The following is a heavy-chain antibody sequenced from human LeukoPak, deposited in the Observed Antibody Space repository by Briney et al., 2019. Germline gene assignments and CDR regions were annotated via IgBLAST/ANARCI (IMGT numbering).Heavy chain of an antibody. D-gene: IGHD3-9*01. CDR3: ARVPTWGFYDILTGPSSWYFDL. CDR2: IYYSGST. CDR1: GGSISSYY. J-gene: IGHJ2*01. Sequence: PSETLSLTCTVSGGSISSYYWSWIRQPPGKGLEWIGYIYYSGSTNYNPSLKSRVTISVDTSKNQFSLKLSSVTAADTAVYYCARVPTWGFYDILTGPSSWYFDLWGRGTLVTVSS. V-gene: IGHV4-59*01.